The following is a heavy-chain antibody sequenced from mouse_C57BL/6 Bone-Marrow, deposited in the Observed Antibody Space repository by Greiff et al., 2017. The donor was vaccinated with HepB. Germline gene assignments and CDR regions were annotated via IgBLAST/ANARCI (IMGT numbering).Heavy chain of an antibody. V-gene: IGHV7-1*01. D-gene: IGHD2-12*01. Sequence: EVQLVESGGGLVQSGRSLRLSCATSGFTFSDFYMEWVRQAPGKGLEWIAASRNKANDYTTEYSASVKGRFIVSRDTSQSILYLQMNALRAEDTAIYYCARDALDALRHYAMDYWGQGTSVTVSS. CDR2: SRNKANDYTT. CDR3: ARDALDALRHYAMDY. J-gene: IGHJ4*01. CDR1: GFTFSDFY.